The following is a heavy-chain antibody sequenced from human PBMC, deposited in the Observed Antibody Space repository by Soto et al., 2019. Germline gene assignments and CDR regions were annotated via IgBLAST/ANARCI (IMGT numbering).Heavy chain of an antibody. CDR2: MNPNSGNT. CDR1: GYTFTSYD. J-gene: IGHJ4*02. D-gene: IGHD2-2*01. Sequence: GASVKVSCKASGYTFTSYDINWVRQATGQGLEWMGWMNPNSGNTGYAQKFQGRVTMTRNTSISTAYMELSSLRSEDTAVYYCARGQWLRDIVVVPAAVDYWGQGTLVTVSS. CDR3: ARGQWLRDIVVVPAAVDY. V-gene: IGHV1-8*01.